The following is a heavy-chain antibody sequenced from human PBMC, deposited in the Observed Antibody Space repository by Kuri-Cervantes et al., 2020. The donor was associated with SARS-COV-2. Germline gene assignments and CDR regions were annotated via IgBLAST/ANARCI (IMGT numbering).Heavy chain of an antibody. CDR1: GFTFSSYA. J-gene: IGHJ3*02. CDR3: ARPMGIAVTPLNDAFDI. V-gene: IGHV3-30-3*01. CDR2: ISYDGSNK. D-gene: IGHD6-19*01. Sequence: GGSLRLSCAASGFTFSSYAMHWVRQAPGKGLEWVAVISYDGSNKYYADSVKGRFTISRDNSKNTLYLQTNSLRAEDTAVYYCARPMGIAVTPLNDAFDIWGQGTMVTVSS.